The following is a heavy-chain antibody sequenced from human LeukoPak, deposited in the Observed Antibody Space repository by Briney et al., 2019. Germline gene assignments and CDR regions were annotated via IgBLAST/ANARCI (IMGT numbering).Heavy chain of an antibody. CDR2: IMQDGSEK. CDR1: GFTFSSYW. CDR3: ARIRKAGYSYGSYYYYGMDV. D-gene: IGHD5-18*01. J-gene: IGHJ6*02. Sequence: GGSLRLSCAASGFTFSSYWMSWVRQAPGRGLEWVANIMQDGSEKYYVDSVKGRFTISRDNAKNSLYLQMNSLRAEDTAVYYCARIRKAGYSYGSYYYYGMDVWGQGTTVTVSS. V-gene: IGHV3-7*04.